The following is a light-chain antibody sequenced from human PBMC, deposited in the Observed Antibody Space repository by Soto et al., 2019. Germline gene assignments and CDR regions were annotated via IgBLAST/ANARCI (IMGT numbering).Light chain of an antibody. Sequence: EFVLTQSPGTLSLSQGERATLSCRASQSVSSIYLAWYQQKPGQSPRLLIYGASNRASGISDRFSGSGSGTDFTLTIYRLEPEDFAVYYCQQYDSSPWTFGQGTKVDI. J-gene: IGKJ1*01. CDR1: QSVSSIY. CDR2: GAS. V-gene: IGKV3-20*01. CDR3: QQYDSSPWT.